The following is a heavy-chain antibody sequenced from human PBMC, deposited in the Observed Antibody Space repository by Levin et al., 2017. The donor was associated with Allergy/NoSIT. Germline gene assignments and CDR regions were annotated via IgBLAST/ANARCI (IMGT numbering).Heavy chain of an antibody. J-gene: IGHJ4*02. D-gene: IGHD2-2*01. CDR1: GFSLTNVW. V-gene: IGHV3-15*01. CDR3: KTDQRAHCGSTHCRGFDY. CDR2: IKSETDGGTA. Sequence: GGSLRLSCTASGFSLTNVWMSWVRQGPGRGLEWVGHIKSETDGGTADYAAPVKGRFTISRDESKNKLYLQMNSLKSEDTEMYYWKTDQRAHCGSTHCRGFDYWGQGTLVTVS.